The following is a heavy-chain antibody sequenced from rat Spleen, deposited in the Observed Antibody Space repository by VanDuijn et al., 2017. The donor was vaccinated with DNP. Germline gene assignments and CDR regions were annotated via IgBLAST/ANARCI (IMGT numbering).Heavy chain of an antibody. CDR3: AGRPPPTRGPFDY. CDR1: GFTFSDYD. Sequence: EVQLVESGGGLVQPGRSLKLSCAPSGFTFSDYDMAWVRQAPTKGLEWVASISTSGGSTYYRDSVKGRFTVSRDNAKSTLYLQMDSLRSEDTATYYCAGRPPPTRGPFDYWGQGVTVTVSS. CDR2: ISTSGGST. D-gene: IGHD1-4*01. J-gene: IGHJ2*01. V-gene: IGHV5-25*01.